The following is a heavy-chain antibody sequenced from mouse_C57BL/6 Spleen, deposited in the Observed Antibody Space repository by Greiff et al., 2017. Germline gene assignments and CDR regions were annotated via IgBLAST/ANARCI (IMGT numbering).Heavy chain of an antibody. D-gene: IGHD2-2*01. CDR2: ISNGGGST. CDR1: GFTFSDYY. J-gene: IGHJ3*01. V-gene: IGHV5-12*01. CDR3: ARGDYGYDEGFAY. Sequence: EVHLVESGGGLVQPGGSLKLSCAASGFTFSDYYMYWVRQTPEKRLEWVAYISNGGGSTYYPDTVKGRFTISRDNAKNTLYLQMSRLKSEDTAMYYCARGDYGYDEGFAYWGQGTLVTVSA.